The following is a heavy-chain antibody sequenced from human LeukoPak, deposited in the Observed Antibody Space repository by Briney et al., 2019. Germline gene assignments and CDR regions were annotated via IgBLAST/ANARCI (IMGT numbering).Heavy chain of an antibody. CDR1: GYSFTSYW. V-gene: IGHV5-51*01. CDR3: ARPSRITIFGVVTTPDAFDI. CDR2: IYPGDSDT. J-gene: IGHJ3*02. D-gene: IGHD3-3*01. Sequence: GESPKISCKGSGYSFTSYWIGWVRQMPGKGLEWMGIIYPGDSDTRYSPSFQGQVTISADKSISTAYLQWSSLKASDTAMYYCARPSRITIFGVVTTPDAFDIWGQGTMVTVSS.